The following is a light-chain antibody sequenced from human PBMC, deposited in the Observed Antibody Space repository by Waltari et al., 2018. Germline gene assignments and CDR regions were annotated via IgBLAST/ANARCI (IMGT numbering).Light chain of an antibody. Sequence: QSALTQPPSASGSPGQSVTISCTGTRSEIGGYDYVSWYQQPPGKAPRLIIFEVNKRHSGVPHRFPGSKSGNTASLTISGLQTADEAAYYGSSFAGSINYYVFGSGTKVTVL. J-gene: IGLJ1*01. CDR1: RSEIGGYDY. CDR2: EVN. V-gene: IGLV2-8*01. CDR3: SSFAGSINYYV.